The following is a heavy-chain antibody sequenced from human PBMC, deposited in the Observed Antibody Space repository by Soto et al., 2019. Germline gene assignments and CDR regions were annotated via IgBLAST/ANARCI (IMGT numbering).Heavy chain of an antibody. Sequence: EVQLVESGGGIVQPGGTLRLSCAASGITFSSNWMHWVRQGPGQGLVCVSRIDNDGSSRDYAEPVKGRFTISRDNAKNTLSLEMSSLRAEDTSVYYCATGSGWYIPDYWGQGTLVTVSS. V-gene: IGHV3-74*01. CDR1: GITFSSNW. D-gene: IGHD6-19*01. J-gene: IGHJ4*02. CDR2: IDNDGSSR. CDR3: ATGSGWYIPDY.